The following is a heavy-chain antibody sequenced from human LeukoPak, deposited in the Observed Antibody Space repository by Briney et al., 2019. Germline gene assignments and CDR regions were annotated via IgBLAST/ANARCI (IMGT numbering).Heavy chain of an antibody. J-gene: IGHJ4*02. CDR2: ITWDGDVA. Sequence: GGSLRLSCEASGVTFDDYAMHWGRQTPDKGLQWVSLITWDGDVADYADSVQGRFTISRDNRKNSLYLQMHSLRAEDTALYYCSKDRDSTGYFHYFDSWGRGTLVTVSS. D-gene: IGHD3-22*01. CDR1: GVTFDDYA. CDR3: SKDRDSTGYFHYFDS. V-gene: IGHV3-43D*03.